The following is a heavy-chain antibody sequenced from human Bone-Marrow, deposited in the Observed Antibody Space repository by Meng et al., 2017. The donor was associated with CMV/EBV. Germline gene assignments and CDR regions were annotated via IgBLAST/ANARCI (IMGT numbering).Heavy chain of an antibody. CDR1: GFTFSSYT. CDR2: ITSSSGYI. V-gene: IGHV3-21*01. CDR3: AKGSSSHTGNFDY. D-gene: IGHD6-13*01. Sequence: SCKASGFTFSSYTMNWVRQAPGKGLEWVSSITSSSGYIYYADSVKGRFTISRDNAKNSLYLQMNSLRAEDTAVYYCAKGSSSHTGNFDYWGQGTLVTVSS. J-gene: IGHJ4*02.